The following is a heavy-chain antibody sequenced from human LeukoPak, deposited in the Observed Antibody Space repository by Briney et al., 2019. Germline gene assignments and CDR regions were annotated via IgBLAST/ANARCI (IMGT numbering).Heavy chain of an antibody. Sequence: ASVKVSCKASGYTFTDYYIHWVRQAPGQGLEWMGRINPNSGGTNYAQKFQGRVTMTRGTSISTAYMELSRLRSDDTAVYYCARAYYDSSGLRFDYWGQGTLVTVSS. CDR1: GYTFTDYY. J-gene: IGHJ4*02. CDR3: ARAYYDSSGLRFDY. CDR2: INPNSGGT. V-gene: IGHV1-2*06. D-gene: IGHD3-22*01.